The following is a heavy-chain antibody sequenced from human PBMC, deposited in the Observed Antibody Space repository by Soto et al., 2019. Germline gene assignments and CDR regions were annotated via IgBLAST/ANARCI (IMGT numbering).Heavy chain of an antibody. V-gene: IGHV3-74*01. CDR3: ARGPRGVYGNDY. Sequence: EVQLVESGGGLVQPGGSLRLSCAASGFTFSSDWMHRVRQAAGKGLVWVSRINMDGSSTNYADSVKGRFTISRDNAKNTLYLQMNSLRAEDTAVYYCARGPRGVYGNDYWGQGALVTVSS. J-gene: IGHJ4*02. CDR1: GFTFSSDW. D-gene: IGHD2-8*02. CDR2: INMDGSST.